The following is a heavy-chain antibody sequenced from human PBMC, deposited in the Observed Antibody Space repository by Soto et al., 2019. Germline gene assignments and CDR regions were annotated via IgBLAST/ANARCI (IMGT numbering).Heavy chain of an antibody. V-gene: IGHV3-53*01. CDR1: GFTVSSNY. D-gene: IGHD3-3*01. CDR3: ARARCITIFGVAPAGWFQP. J-gene: IGHJ5*02. Sequence: GSLRLSCAASGFTVSSNYMSWVLQAPGKGLEWVSVIYSGVSTYYSDSVKGRFTVSRDNSKNTLYLQMKSLRAEDTAVYYCARARCITIFGVAPAGWFQPWRKGNLVTVSS. CDR2: IYSGVST.